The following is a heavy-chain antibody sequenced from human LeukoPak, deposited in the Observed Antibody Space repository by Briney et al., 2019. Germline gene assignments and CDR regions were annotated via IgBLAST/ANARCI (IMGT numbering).Heavy chain of an antibody. J-gene: IGHJ2*01. CDR2: IYTSGSG. CDR1: GASISIYY. D-gene: IGHD5-18*01. CDR3: ARDRGYSYGYWYFDL. V-gene: IGHV4-4*07. Sequence: SETLSLTCTVSGASISIYYWSWIRQPAGKGLEWIGRIYTSGSGNYSPSLKSRVTMSVDTSKNQFSPKLSSGTAADTAVYYCARDRGYSYGYWYFDLWGRGTLVTVSS.